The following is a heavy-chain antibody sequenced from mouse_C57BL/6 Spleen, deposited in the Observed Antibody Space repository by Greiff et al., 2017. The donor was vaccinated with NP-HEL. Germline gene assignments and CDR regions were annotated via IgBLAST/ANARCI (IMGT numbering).Heavy chain of an antibody. CDR3: ARPGVVATGTYYAMDY. CDR1: GYTFTSYW. D-gene: IGHD1-1*01. CDR2: IDPSDSYT. V-gene: IGHV1-69*01. J-gene: IGHJ4*01. Sequence: VQLQQSGAELVMPGASVKLSCKASGYTFTSYWMHWVKQRPGQGLEWIGEIDPSDSYTNYNQKFKGKSTLTVDQSSRTAYMQLSSLTSEDSAVYYCARPGVVATGTYYAMDYWGQGTAVTVSS.